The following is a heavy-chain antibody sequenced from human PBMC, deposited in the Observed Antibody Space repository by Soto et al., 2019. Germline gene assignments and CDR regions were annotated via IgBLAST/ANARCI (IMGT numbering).Heavy chain of an antibody. D-gene: IGHD3-22*01. J-gene: IGHJ3*02. CDR3: AREDYYHSSGYYSLGAFDI. CDR2: INPSGGST. V-gene: IGHV1-46*01. CDR1: GYTFTSYY. Sequence: SVKVSCKASGYTFTSYYMHWVRQAPGQGLEWMGIINPSGGSTSYAQKFQGRVTMTRDTSTSTVYMELSSLRSEDTAVYYCAREDYYHSSGYYSLGAFDIWGQGTMVTVSS.